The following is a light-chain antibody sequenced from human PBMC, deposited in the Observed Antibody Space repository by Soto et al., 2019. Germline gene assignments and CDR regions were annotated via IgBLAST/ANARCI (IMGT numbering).Light chain of an antibody. CDR1: SSNIGNNP. CDR2: TTN. CDR3: AAWDDSLSGYV. J-gene: IGLJ1*01. V-gene: IGLV1-44*01. Sequence: QSVLTQPPSASWTPGQRVTISCSGDSSNIGNNPVNWYQQLPGTAPKLLIYTTNQRPSGVPDRFSGSKSDTSASLAISGLQSEDEADYYCAAWDDSLSGYVFGTGTKVTVL.